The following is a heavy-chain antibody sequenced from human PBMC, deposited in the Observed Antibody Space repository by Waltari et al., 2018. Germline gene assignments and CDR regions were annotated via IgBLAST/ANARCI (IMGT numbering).Heavy chain of an antibody. CDR3: ARGRIRTAAGSFDY. D-gene: IGHD6-13*01. V-gene: IGHV1-69*05. Sequence: QVQLVQSGAEVKKPGSSVKVSCKASGGTFSSYAISWVRQAPGQGLEWMGGSIPIVGTANYAQKFRGRVTITTDESTSTAYMELSSLSSEDTAVYYSARGRIRTAAGSFDYWGQGTLVTVSS. CDR1: GGTFSSYA. CDR2: SIPIVGTA. J-gene: IGHJ4*02.